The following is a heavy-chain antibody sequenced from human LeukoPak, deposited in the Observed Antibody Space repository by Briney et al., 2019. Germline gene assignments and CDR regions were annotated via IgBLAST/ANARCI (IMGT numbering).Heavy chain of an antibody. J-gene: IGHJ4*02. CDR1: GYTFTSYD. V-gene: IGHV1-2*06. CDR2: INPNSGGT. Sequence: ASVKVSCKASGYTFTSYDINWVRQATGQGLEWMGRINPNSGGTNYAQKFQGRVTMTRDTSISTAYMELSRLRSDDTAVYYCARDLSQWELREWDYWGQGTLVTVSS. D-gene: IGHD1-26*01. CDR3: ARDLSQWELREWDY.